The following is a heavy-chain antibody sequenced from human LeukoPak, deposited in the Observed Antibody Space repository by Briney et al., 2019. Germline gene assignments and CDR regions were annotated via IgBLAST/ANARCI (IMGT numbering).Heavy chain of an antibody. V-gene: IGHV3-23*01. D-gene: IGHD3-3*01. CDR1: GFTFSTYS. CDR3: ANIRFLDWHRGPFDI. CDR2: ISADGRST. J-gene: IGHJ3*02. Sequence: GESLRLSCAASGFTFSTYSLNWVRQAPGKGLEWGSGISADGRSTYYADSVKGRFTISRDNSKNTLYLQMNSLRAEDTATYYCANIRFLDWHRGPFDIWGQGTKVTVSS.